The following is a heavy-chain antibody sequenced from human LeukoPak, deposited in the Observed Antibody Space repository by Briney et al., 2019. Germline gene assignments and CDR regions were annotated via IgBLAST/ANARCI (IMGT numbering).Heavy chain of an antibody. J-gene: IGHJ4*02. Sequence: SETLSLTCTVSGGSISSSSYYWGWIRQPPGKGLEWIGSIYYSGSTYYNPSLKSRVTITVDTSKKQFSLKLSSVTAADTAVYYCARVPTYYYDSSGYFWGQGTLVTVSS. V-gene: IGHV4-39*07. D-gene: IGHD3-22*01. CDR1: GGSISSSSYY. CDR3: ARVPTYYYDSSGYF. CDR2: IYYSGST.